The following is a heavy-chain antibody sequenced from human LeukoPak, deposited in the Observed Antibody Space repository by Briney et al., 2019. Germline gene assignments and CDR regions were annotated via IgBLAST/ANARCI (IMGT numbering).Heavy chain of an antibody. V-gene: IGHV3-20*04. J-gene: IGHJ1*01. D-gene: IGHD1-7*01. Sequence: GGSLRLSCAASGFTFSSYSMNWVRQAPGKGLEWVSGINWNGGSTGYADSVKGRFTISRDNAKNSLYLQMNSLRAEDTALYYCARDLLEYTWNYGLTYFQHWGQGTLVTVSS. CDR1: GFTFSSYS. CDR2: INWNGGST. CDR3: ARDLLEYTWNYGLTYFQH.